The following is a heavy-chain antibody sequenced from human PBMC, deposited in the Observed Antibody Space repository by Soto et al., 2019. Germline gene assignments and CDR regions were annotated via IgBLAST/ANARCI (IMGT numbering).Heavy chain of an antibody. D-gene: IGHD1-1*01. J-gene: IGHJ2*01. Sequence: QVQLQESGPGLVKPSETLSLTCTVSGDYITSHYWRWIRQPPGKGLEWIGYVYHSGKTDSNPSLKRRVTIAMDTSKTQISLSLTSVTAADTAVYYCARPKGTAPAVWYFDLWGRGTRVTVSS. V-gene: IGHV4-59*08. CDR1: GDYITSHY. CDR2: VYHSGKT. CDR3: ARPKGTAPAVWYFDL.